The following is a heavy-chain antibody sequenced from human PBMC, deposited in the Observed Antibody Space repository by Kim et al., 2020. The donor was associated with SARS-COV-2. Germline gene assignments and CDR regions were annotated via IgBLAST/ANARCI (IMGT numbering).Heavy chain of an antibody. Sequence: GGSLRLSCAASGFTFASYDMTWVRQAPGKGLEWVSGIVRSGGTSYYADSVKGRFTISRDNSKNTLYLQMNSLSAVDTAVYYCSKDLPHATFEYWGQGTLVTVSS. J-gene: IGHJ4*02. CDR2: IVRSGGTS. CDR1: GFTFASYD. V-gene: IGHV3-23*01. CDR3: SKDLPHATFEY.